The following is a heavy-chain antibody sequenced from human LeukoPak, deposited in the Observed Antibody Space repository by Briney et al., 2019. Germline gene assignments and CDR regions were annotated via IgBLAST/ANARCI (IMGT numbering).Heavy chain of an antibody. V-gene: IGHV3-23*01. D-gene: IGHD1-26*01. CDR3: ARDHRGSYYD. Sequence: GGSLRLSCAASKFTFSSFSMSWVRQAPGKGLEWVSAISGSGGSTYYADSVKGRFTISRDNSKNTLYLQMNSLRAEDTAVYYCARDHRGSYYDWGQGTLVTVSS. CDR1: KFTFSSFS. J-gene: IGHJ4*02. CDR2: ISGSGGST.